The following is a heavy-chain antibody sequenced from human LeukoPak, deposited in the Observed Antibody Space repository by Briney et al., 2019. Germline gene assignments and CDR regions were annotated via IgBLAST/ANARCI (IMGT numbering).Heavy chain of an antibody. V-gene: IGHV3-30*18. D-gene: IGHD2-15*01. J-gene: IGHJ4*02. CDR1: RFTSSSYG. CDR3: AKDPERYCSGGSCPLDD. CDR2: ISYDGSIK. Sequence: GGSPRLSSAPSRFTSSSYGMHRVRQAPGKGLEWVAVISYDGSIKYYADSVKGRFTISRDNSKNTLYLQMNSLRAEDTAVYYCAKDPERYCSGGSCPLDDWGQGTLVTVSS.